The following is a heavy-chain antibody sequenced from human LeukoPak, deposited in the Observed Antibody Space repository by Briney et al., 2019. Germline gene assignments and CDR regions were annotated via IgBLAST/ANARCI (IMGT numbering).Heavy chain of an antibody. D-gene: IGHD3-10*01. Sequence: GGSLRLSCAASGFTFSSYGMHWVRQAPGKGLEWVAVTSYDGRKKYYADSVKGRFTISRDNSKNTLYMQMNSLRGEDTAVYYCARARYGSGGYFFDFRGQGTLVTVSS. CDR2: TSYDGRKK. J-gene: IGHJ4*02. CDR3: ARARYGSGGYFFDF. CDR1: GFTFSSYG. V-gene: IGHV3-30*03.